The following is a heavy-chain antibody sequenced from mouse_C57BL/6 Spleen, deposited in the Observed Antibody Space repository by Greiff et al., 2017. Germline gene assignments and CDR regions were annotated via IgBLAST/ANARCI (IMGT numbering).Heavy chain of an antibody. D-gene: IGHD2-4*01. V-gene: IGHV1-55*01. CDR1: GYTFTSSW. CDR2: IYPGSGST. J-gene: IGHJ4*01. CDR3: ARERGDYPYYYAMDY. Sequence: QVQLQQPGAELVKPGASVKMSCKASGYTFTSSWITWVKQRPGQGLEWIGDIYPGSGSTNYNEKFKSKATLTVDTSSSTAYMQLSSLTSEDSAVYYCARERGDYPYYYAMDYWGQGTSVTVSS.